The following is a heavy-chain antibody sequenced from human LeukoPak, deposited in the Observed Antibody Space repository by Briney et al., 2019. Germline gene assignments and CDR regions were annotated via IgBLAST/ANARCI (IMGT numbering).Heavy chain of an antibody. CDR2: ISGSGGST. V-gene: IGHV3-23*01. Sequence: GGSLRLSCAASEFTVSNNYMSWVRQAPGKGLEWVSAISGSGGSTYYADSVKGRFTISRDNSKNTLYLQMNSLRAEDTAVYYCANADDSSGYYSLGYFDYWGQGTLVTVSS. CDR1: EFTVSNNY. CDR3: ANADDSSGYYSLGYFDY. D-gene: IGHD3-22*01. J-gene: IGHJ4*02.